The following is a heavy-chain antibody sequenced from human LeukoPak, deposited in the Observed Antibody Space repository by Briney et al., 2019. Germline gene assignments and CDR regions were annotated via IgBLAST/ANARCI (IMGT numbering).Heavy chain of an antibody. CDR3: ARDGRYCSSTSCSRRSGMDV. D-gene: IGHD2-2*01. CDR2: IWYDGSNK. Sequence: GRSLRLSCAASGFTFSSYGMRWVRQAPGKGLEWVAVIWYDGSNKYYADSVKGRFTISRGNSKNTLYLQMNSLRAEDTAVYYCARDGRYCSSTSCSRRSGMDVWGQGTTVTVSS. J-gene: IGHJ6*02. CDR1: GFTFSSYG. V-gene: IGHV3-33*01.